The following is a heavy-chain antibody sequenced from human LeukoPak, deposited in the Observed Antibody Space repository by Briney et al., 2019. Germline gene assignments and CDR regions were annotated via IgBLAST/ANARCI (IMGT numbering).Heavy chain of an antibody. CDR1: GYTFTSYY. D-gene: IGHD6-13*01. J-gene: IGHJ4*02. Sequence: ASVKVSCKASGYTFTSYYMHWVRQAPGQGLEWMGWFNPDSGGTHYAQKIQGRVTMTRDTSISTAYMELNRLRSDDTAVYYCARQLQLLDYWGQGTLVTVSS. V-gene: IGHV1-2*02. CDR2: FNPDSGGT. CDR3: ARQLQLLDY.